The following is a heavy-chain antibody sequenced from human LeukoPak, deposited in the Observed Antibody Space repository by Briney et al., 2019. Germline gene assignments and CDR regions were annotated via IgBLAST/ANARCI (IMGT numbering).Heavy chain of an antibody. CDR2: LYYTGST. J-gene: IGHJ5*02. CDR1: GGSISSYY. CDR3: ARESCSSSSCYNNWFDP. V-gene: IGHV4-59*01. D-gene: IGHD2-2*02. Sequence: SETLSLTRTVSGGSISSYYWSWIRQPPGKGLEWIGYLYYTGSTNYNPSLKSQVTISVDTSKNQFSLKLSSVTAADTAVYYCARESCSSSSCYNNWFDPWGQGTLVTVSS.